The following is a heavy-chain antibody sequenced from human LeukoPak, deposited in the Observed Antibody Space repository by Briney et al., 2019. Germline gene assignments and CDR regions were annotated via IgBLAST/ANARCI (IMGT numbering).Heavy chain of an antibody. CDR2: ISATSSDI. D-gene: IGHD1-26*01. V-gene: IGHV3-21*04. Sequence: PGGSLRLSCAASGFDFESYTMTWVRQAPGKGLEWVSLISATSSDINYAESVRGRFTITRDNAKNSLFLQMDSLRVEDTAIYYCAKGLFSALDKYLDSWGQGTLVTVSS. CDR1: GFDFESYT. CDR3: AKGLFSALDKYLDS. J-gene: IGHJ4*02.